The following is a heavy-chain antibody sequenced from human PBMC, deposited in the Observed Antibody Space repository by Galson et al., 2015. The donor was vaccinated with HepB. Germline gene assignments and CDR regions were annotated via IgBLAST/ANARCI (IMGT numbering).Heavy chain of an antibody. CDR1: GFTFSSYA. Sequence: SLRLSCAASGFTFSSYAMHWVRQAPGKGLEWVAVISYDGSNKYYADSVKGRFTISRDNSKNTLYLQMNSLRAEDTAVYYCARSPYRRRLVDYWGQGTLVTVSS. CDR3: ARSPYRRRLVDY. CDR2: ISYDGSNK. D-gene: IGHD1-14*01. J-gene: IGHJ4*02. V-gene: IGHV3-30-3*01.